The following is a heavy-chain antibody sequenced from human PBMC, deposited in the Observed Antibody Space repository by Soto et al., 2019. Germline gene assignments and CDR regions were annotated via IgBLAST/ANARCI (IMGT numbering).Heavy chain of an antibody. J-gene: IGHJ3*02. V-gene: IGHV3-23*01. D-gene: IGHD3-22*01. CDR2: ISGSGGST. CDR1: GFTFSSYA. CDR3: AKSDSSGYYINDAFDI. Sequence: HPGGSLRLSCAASGFTFSSYAMSWVRQAPGKGLEWVSAISGSGGSTYYADSVKGRFTISRDNSKNTLYLQMNSLRAEDTAVYYCAKSDSSGYYINDAFDIWGQGTMVTVSS.